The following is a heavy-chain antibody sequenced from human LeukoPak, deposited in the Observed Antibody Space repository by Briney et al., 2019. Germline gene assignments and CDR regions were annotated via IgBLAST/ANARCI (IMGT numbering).Heavy chain of an antibody. CDR3: AKASSGWYAYFDY. D-gene: IGHD6-19*01. V-gene: IGHV3-23*01. Sequence: GGSLRLSCEGSGFTFRSHWMSWVRQAPGKGLEWVSAISGSGGSTYYADSVKGRFTISRDNSKNTLYLQMNSLRAEDTAVYYCAKASSGWYAYFDYWGQGTLVTVSS. J-gene: IGHJ4*02. CDR2: ISGSGGST. CDR1: GFTFRSHW.